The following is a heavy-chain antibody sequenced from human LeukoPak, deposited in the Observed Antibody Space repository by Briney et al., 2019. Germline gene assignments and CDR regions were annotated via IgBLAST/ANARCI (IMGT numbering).Heavy chain of an antibody. CDR1: GFTFSSYS. D-gene: IGHD6-19*01. Sequence: KPGGSLRLSCAASGFTFSSYSMHWVRQAPGRGLEWVASISSSSSYIYYADSVKGRFNISRDNAKNSLYMQMKSLRAEDTAVYYCARDRESGSGWWGGYYYYMDVWGKGTTVTVSS. J-gene: IGHJ6*03. V-gene: IGHV3-21*01. CDR3: ARDRESGSGWWGGYYYYMDV. CDR2: ISSSSSYI.